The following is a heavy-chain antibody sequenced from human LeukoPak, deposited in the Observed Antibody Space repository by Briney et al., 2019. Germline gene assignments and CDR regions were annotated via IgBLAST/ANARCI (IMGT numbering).Heavy chain of an antibody. CDR2: IYSGGST. CDR1: GFTVCSNY. CDR3: ARTPTVTTSDWFDP. D-gene: IGHD4-17*01. V-gene: IGHV3-66*01. Sequence: PGGSLRLSCAASGFTVCSNYMSWVRQAPGKGLEWVSVIYSGGSTYYADSVKGRFTISRDNSKNTLYLQMNSLRAEDTAVYYCARTPTVTTSDWFDPWGQGTLVTVSS. J-gene: IGHJ5*02.